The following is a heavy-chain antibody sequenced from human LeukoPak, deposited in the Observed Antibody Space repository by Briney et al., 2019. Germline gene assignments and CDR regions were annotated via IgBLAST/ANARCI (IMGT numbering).Heavy chain of an antibody. Sequence: SETLSLTCTVSGGSISSSSYYWGWIRQPPGKGLEWIGSIYYSGSTYYNPSLKSRVTISVDTSKNQFSLKLSSVTAADTAVYYCARVHYSSSWYGGYYFDYWGQGTLVTVSS. V-gene: IGHV4-39*07. D-gene: IGHD6-13*01. J-gene: IGHJ4*02. CDR3: ARVHYSSSWYGGYYFDY. CDR1: GGSISSSSYY. CDR2: IYYSGST.